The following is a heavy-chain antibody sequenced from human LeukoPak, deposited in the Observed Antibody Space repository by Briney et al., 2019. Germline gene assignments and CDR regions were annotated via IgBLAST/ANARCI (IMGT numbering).Heavy chain of an antibody. V-gene: IGHV3-30*02. CDR3: AKVPGFYYGSGRSY. J-gene: IGHJ4*02. Sequence: GGSLRLSCAASGFTFSSYAMSWVRQAPGKGLEWVAFIRYDGSIKYYADSVKGRFTISRDNSKNTLYLQMNSLRAEDTAVYYCAKVPGFYYGSGRSYWGQGTLVTVSS. CDR1: GFTFSSYA. CDR2: IRYDGSIK. D-gene: IGHD3-10*01.